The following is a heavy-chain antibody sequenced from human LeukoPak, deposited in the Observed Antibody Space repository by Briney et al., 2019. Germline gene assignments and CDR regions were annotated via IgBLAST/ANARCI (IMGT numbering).Heavy chain of an antibody. CDR1: GFTFSSYG. D-gene: IGHD2-2*03. CDR3: AKDRGYCSSTSCYPYYFDY. V-gene: IGHV3-23*01. Sequence: PGGSLRLSCAASGFTFSSYGMSWVRQAPGKGPEWVSAISGSGGSTYYADSVKGRFTISRDNSKNTLYLQMNSLRAEDTAVYYCAKDRGYCSSTSCYPYYFDYWGQGTLVTVSS. CDR2: ISGSGGST. J-gene: IGHJ4*02.